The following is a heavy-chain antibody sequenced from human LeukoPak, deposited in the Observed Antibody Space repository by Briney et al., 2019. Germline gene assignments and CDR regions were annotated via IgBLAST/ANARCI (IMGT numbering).Heavy chain of an antibody. D-gene: IGHD3-10*01. Sequence: GGSLRLSCAASGFTFSSYAMHWVRQAPGKGLEYVSAISSNGGSTYYANSVKGRFTISRDNSRNTLYLQMGSLRAEDMAVYYCARAASLYGSGSYCDYWGQGTLVTVSS. CDR3: ARAASLYGSGSYCDY. CDR1: GFTFSSYA. J-gene: IGHJ4*02. V-gene: IGHV3-64*01. CDR2: ISSNGGST.